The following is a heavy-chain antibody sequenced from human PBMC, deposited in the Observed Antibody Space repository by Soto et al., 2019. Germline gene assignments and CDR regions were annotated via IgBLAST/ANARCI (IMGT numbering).Heavy chain of an antibody. CDR3: ARMLSSSVDN. V-gene: IGHV1-18*01. Sequence: ASVKVSCKASGYSFSSYGITWVRQAPGQGLEWMGWISTYIGNAKYAQKFQGRVTLTTDTSTGTAYMELRSLRSDDTAVYYCARMLSSSVDNWGQGTLVTVS. J-gene: IGHJ4*02. D-gene: IGHD2-2*01. CDR1: GYSFSSYG. CDR2: ISTYIGNA.